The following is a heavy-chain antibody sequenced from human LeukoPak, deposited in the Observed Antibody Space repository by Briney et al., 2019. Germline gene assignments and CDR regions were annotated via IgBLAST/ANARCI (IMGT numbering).Heavy chain of an antibody. V-gene: IGHV4-4*07. D-gene: IGHD4-17*01. CDR3: AKILPVTDNFDY. Sequence: SETLSLTCAVSGGSISSYYWSWIRQPAGKGLEWIGRIYTSGSTNYNPSLKSRVTMSVDTSKNQFSLKLSSVTAADTAVYYCAKILPVTDNFDYWGQGTLVTVSS. CDR2: IYTSGST. CDR1: GGSISSYY. J-gene: IGHJ4*02.